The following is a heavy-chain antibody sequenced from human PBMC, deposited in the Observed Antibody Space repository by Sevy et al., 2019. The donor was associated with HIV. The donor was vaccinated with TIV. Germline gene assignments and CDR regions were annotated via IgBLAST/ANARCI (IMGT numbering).Heavy chain of an antibody. V-gene: IGHV3-23*01. Sequence: GGSLRLSCAASGFTLSSNAMSWVRQAPGKGLEWVSSISRTGGSTYHDDSLRGRFSVSRDNSKNTLYLHMNSLRAEDTAVYYCAKDPNVDTAMAYYFDYWGQGTLVTVSS. J-gene: IGHJ4*02. D-gene: IGHD5-18*01. CDR2: ISRTGGST. CDR3: AKDPNVDTAMAYYFDY. CDR1: GFTLSSNA.